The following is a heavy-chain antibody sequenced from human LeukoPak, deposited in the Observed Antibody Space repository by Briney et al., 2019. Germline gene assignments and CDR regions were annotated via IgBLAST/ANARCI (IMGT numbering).Heavy chain of an antibody. CDR1: GFTFINYA. J-gene: IGHJ4*02. Sequence: GGSLRLSCAASGFTFINYAMTWVRQAPGKGLEWVSAISGGGSTYYADSVKGRFTISRDNFKNTLYLQMNSLRAEDTAVYSCAKDRAVSGAESYFDYWGQGTLVTVSS. CDR2: ISGGGST. V-gene: IGHV3-23*01. D-gene: IGHD6-19*01. CDR3: AKDRAVSGAESYFDY.